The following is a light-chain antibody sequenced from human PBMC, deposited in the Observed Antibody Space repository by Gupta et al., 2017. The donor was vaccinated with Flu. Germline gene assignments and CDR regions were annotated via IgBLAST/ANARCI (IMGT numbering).Light chain of an antibody. Sequence: QFVLSQPPSASGTPGQRLTISCSGRSSNIGSNSVNWYQQVSGTAPKLLIYSSNQRPSGVPGRFSGSKSGSSASLAISGLQSEDEADYYCAVWDDGLDGVLFGGGTKLAVL. CDR1: SSNIGSNS. CDR2: SSN. CDR3: AVWDDGLDGVL. J-gene: IGLJ2*01. V-gene: IGLV1-44*01.